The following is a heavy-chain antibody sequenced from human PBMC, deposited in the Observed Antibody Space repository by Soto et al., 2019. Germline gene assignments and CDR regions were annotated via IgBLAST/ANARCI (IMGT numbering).Heavy chain of an antibody. CDR2: INHSGST. D-gene: IGHD2-15*01. V-gene: IGHV4-34*01. J-gene: IGHJ5*02. CDR3: ARGNVVVLAATRLARWFDP. Sequence: SSETLSLTCAVYGGSFSGYYWSWIRQPPGKGLEWIGEINHSGSTNYNPSLKSRVTISVDTSKNQFSLKLSSVTAADTAVYYCARGNVVVLAATRLARWFDPWGQGTLVTVSS. CDR1: GGSFSGYY.